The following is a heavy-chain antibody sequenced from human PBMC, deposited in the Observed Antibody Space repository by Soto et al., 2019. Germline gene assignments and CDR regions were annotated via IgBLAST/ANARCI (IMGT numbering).Heavy chain of an antibody. CDR2: IYYSGST. Sequence: ASETLSLTCTVSGGSISSSSYYWGWIRQPPGKGLEWIGSIYYSGSTYYNPSLKSRVTISVDTSKNQFSLKLSSVTAADTAVYYCARPGSNDFWGGYYDSYYYYGMDVWGQGTTVTVSS. D-gene: IGHD3-3*01. CDR1: GGSISSSSYY. V-gene: IGHV4-39*01. J-gene: IGHJ6*02. CDR3: ARPGSNDFWGGYYDSYYYYGMDV.